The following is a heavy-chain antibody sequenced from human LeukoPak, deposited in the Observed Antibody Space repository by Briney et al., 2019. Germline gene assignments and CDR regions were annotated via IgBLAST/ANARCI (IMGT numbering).Heavy chain of an antibody. D-gene: IGHD3-10*01. CDR3: ARDRGDYFDY. Sequence: PEGSLRLSCAASGFTFDDYTMHWVRQAPGKGLEWVSLISWDGGSTYYADSVKGRFTISRDNAKNSLYLQMNSLRAEDTAVYYCARDRGDYFDYWGQGTLVTVSS. V-gene: IGHV3-43*01. CDR2: ISWDGGST. J-gene: IGHJ4*02. CDR1: GFTFDDYT.